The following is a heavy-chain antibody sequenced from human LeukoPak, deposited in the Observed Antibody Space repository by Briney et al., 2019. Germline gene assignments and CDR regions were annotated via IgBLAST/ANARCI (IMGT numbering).Heavy chain of an antibody. Sequence: PGGSLRLSCTIFGGTLSTYEFNWVRQAPGKRPEWISYMSRTADRIDHADSVKGRFTISRDNSKNTLYLQMNSLRAEDTAVYYCAKGLRGYSYEEGDYFDYWGQGTLVTVSS. CDR3: AKGLRGYSYEEGDYFDY. J-gene: IGHJ4*02. D-gene: IGHD5-18*01. V-gene: IGHV3-23*01. CDR1: GGTLSTYE. CDR2: MSRTADRI.